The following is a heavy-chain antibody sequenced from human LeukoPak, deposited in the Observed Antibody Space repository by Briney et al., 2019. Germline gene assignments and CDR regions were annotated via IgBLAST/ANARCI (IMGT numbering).Heavy chain of an antibody. D-gene: IGHD3-22*01. Sequence: PSETLSLTCTVSGGSISSYYWSWIRQPPGKGLEWIGYIYYSGSTNCNPSLKSRVTISVDTSKNQFSLKLSSVTAADTAVYYCARGGGDYYDSSGYCDYWGQGTLVAVSS. J-gene: IGHJ4*02. V-gene: IGHV4-59*01. CDR1: GGSISSYY. CDR3: ARGGGDYYDSSGYCDY. CDR2: IYYSGST.